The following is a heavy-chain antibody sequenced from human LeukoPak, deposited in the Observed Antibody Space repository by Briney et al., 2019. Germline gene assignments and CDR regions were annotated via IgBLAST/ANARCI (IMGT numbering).Heavy chain of an antibody. J-gene: IGHJ3*01. CDR1: GFTFSDYY. CDR2: ISGSSTHT. CDR3: AREGVGATDDAFDF. V-gene: IGHV3-11*05. D-gene: IGHD1-26*01. Sequence: PGGSLRLSCAASGFTFSDYYMSWIRQAPGRGLEGVSYISGSSTHTNYADSVKGRFTISRDNTKNSLYLQMNSLRAEDTAVYFCAREGVGATDDAFDFWGQGTMVTVSS.